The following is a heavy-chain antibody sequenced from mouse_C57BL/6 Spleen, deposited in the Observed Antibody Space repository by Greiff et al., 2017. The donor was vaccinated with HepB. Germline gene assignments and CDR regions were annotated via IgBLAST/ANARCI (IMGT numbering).Heavy chain of an antibody. CDR2: INPSSGYT. V-gene: IGHV1-7*01. D-gene: IGHD1-1*01. Sequence: VQLQESGAELAKPGASVKLSCKASGYTFTSYWMHWVKQRPGQGLEWIGYINPSSGYTKYNQKFKDKATLTADKSSSTAYMQLSSLTYEDSAVYYCARGTVVAHWYVDVWGTGTTVTVSS. CDR3: ARGTVVAHWYVDV. CDR1: GYTFTSYW. J-gene: IGHJ1*03.